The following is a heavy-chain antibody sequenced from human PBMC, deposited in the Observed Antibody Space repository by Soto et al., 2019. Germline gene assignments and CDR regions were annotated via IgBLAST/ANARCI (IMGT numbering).Heavy chain of an antibody. V-gene: IGHV3-23*01. CDR1: GFICSSYD. D-gene: IGHD2-8*02. CDR2: ILVDGRT. J-gene: IGHJ3*02. CDR3: AKATATGGGAFDI. Sequence: GGSLRLSCAASGFICSSYDMSWVRQAPGKGLEWVSTILVDGRTFYVDSVKGRFTISRDSSQNTVYLQMNSLTAGDTALYYCAKATATGGGAFDICGEGTMVTVSS.